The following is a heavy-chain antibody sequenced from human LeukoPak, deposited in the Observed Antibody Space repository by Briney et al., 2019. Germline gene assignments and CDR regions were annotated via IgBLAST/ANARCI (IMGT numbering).Heavy chain of an antibody. CDR3: AKFGIYGGNSDAFDI. D-gene: IGHD4-23*01. V-gene: IGHV3-30*18. CDR2: ISYDGSHK. J-gene: IGHJ3*02. Sequence: GGSLRLSCAASGFTFSSYGMHWVRQAPGKGLEWVAVISYDGSHKYYADSVKGRFTISRDNSKNTLYLQMNSLRAEDTAVYYCAKFGIYGGNSDAFDIWGQGTMVTVSS. CDR1: GFTFSSYG.